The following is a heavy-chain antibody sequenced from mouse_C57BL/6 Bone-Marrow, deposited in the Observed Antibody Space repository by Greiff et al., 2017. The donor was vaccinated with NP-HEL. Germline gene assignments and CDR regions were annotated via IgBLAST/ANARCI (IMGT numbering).Heavy chain of an antibody. CDR2: INPYNGDT. J-gene: IGHJ3*01. CDR3: ARWDGYYPSWFAY. D-gene: IGHD2-3*01. CDR1: GYSFTGYF. Sequence: EVKVVESGPELVKPGDSVKISCKASGYSFTGYFMNWVMQSHGKSLEWIGRINPYNGDTFYNQKFKGKATLTVDKSSSTAHMELRSLTSEDSAVYYCARWDGYYPSWFAYWGQGTLVTVSA. V-gene: IGHV1-20*01.